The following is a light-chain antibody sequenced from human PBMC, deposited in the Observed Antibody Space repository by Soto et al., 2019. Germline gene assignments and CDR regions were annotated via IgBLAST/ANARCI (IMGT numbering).Light chain of an antibody. CDR3: QQSLDNPRT. V-gene: IGKV1-39*01. CDR1: QTIHNF. J-gene: IGKJ4*01. Sequence: DIQLTQSPSSLSASVGDRVTITCRASQTIHNFLSWYQHKRGKAPKLLIFLASTLETGVPSRFGGSGSGTDFTLTISHLEPEDFATYYCQQSLDNPRTFGGGTRVEIQ. CDR2: LAS.